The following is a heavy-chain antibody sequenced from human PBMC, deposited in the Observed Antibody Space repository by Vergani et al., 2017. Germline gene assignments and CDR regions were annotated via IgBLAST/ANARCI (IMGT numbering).Heavy chain of an antibody. CDR1: GFTFNSYA. D-gene: IGHD3-22*01. J-gene: IGHJ6*02. CDR3: AKVVDYYDSSGYYYYYYGMDV. V-gene: IGHV3-23*01. CDR2: INNNGGST. Sequence: QLLESGGGLIQPGGSLRLSCAASGFTFNSYAMTWVRQAPGKGLEWVSGINNNGGSTYYADSVKGRFTISRDNSKNTLYLQMNSLRAEDTAVYYCAKVVDYYDSSGYYYYYYGMDVWGQGTTVTVSS.